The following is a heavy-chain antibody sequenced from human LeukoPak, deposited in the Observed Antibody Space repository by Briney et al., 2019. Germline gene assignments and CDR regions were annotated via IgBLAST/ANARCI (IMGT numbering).Heavy chain of an antibody. V-gene: IGHV3-74*01. CDR3: ARSRGFGSTWPHYSGMDV. CDR1: GFTFTNFW. J-gene: IGHJ6*02. CDR2: INSDASDT. D-gene: IGHD2-15*01. Sequence: PGGSLRLSCEVSGFTFTNFWMHWVRRVPGKGLVWVSRINSDASDTNYADSVKGRFTISRDNARNTLYLQMNSLRAEDTAVYYCARSRGFGSTWPHYSGMDVWGPGTTVTVSS.